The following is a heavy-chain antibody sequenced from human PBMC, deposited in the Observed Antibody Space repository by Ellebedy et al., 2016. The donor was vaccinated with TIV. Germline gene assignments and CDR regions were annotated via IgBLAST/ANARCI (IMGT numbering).Heavy chain of an antibody. CDR3: VRDGPNYYGLDV. CDR1: GFSVSSNY. Sequence: GESLKISCAASGFSVSSNYMSWVRQAPGKGLEWVSVIYSGGSTYYADSVKGRFTISRDNAKNSLYLEMNSLRDEDTAVYYCVRDGPNYYGLDVWGQGTTVTVSS. J-gene: IGHJ6*02. V-gene: IGHV3-66*01. CDR2: IYSGGST.